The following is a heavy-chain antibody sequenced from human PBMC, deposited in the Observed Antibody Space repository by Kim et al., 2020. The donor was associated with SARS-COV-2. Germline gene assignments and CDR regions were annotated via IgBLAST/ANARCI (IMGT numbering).Heavy chain of an antibody. V-gene: IGHV4-34*13. J-gene: IGHJ4*02. D-gene: IGHD5-12*01. CDR3: ARGGMATTPSPYYFDY. Sequence: SLKSRVTISVDTSKNQFYLKLSSVTAADTAVYYCARGGMATTPSPYYFDYWGQGTLVTVSS.